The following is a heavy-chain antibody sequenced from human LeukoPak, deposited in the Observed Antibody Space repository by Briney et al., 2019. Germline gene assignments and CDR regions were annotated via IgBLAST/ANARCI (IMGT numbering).Heavy chain of an antibody. D-gene: IGHD3-10*01. Sequence: GGSLRLSCAVSGFTFADYWFHWVRQAPGKGLEWVSRVKSDGGGINYGDSVKGRFTMSRDNAKNTLYLQMNSLRAEDTAVYYCARQAGSGFDYWGQGSLVTVSS. J-gene: IGHJ4*02. CDR1: GFTFADYW. V-gene: IGHV3-74*01. CDR2: VKSDGGGI. CDR3: ARQAGSGFDY.